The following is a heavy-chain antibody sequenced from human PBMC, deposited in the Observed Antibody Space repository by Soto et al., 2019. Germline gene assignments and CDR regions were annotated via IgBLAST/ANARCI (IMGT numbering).Heavy chain of an antibody. D-gene: IGHD6-19*01. J-gene: IGHJ4*02. CDR1: GFTFSAYA. V-gene: IGHV3-30*18. Sequence: VQLVESGGGVVQPGRSLRLSCAASGFTFSAYAMHWVRQAPGKGLEWVAVVSHDGRNTHYADSVKGRFPISRDSSKNTVSLEMPRPRAEDTAVYYCAKGGRQWLVTSDFNYWGQGALVTVSS. CDR2: VSHDGRNT. CDR3: AKGGRQWLVTSDFNY.